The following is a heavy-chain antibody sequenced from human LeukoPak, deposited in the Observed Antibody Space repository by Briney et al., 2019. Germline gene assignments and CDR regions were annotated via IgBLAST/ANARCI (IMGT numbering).Heavy chain of an antibody. CDR2: IYYDGST. CDR1: GDSYDSIRSSSYY. J-gene: IGHJ4*02. Sequence: SETLSLTCTVSGDSYDSIRSSSYYWAWIRLPPGKGLEWVGSIYYDGSTYYNPSLKGRVTISVDRSKSQFSVKLNSVTAADTDMYYCGRRGHLHRPFWAQGTLVTVSS. V-gene: IGHV4-39*01. CDR3: GRRGHLHRPF. D-gene: IGHD3/OR15-3a*01.